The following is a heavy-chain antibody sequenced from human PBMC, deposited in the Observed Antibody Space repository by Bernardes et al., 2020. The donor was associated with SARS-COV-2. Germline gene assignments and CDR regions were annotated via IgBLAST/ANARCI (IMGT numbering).Heavy chain of an antibody. V-gene: IGHV1-18*01. CDR1: GYTFLRYG. CDR3: ARGASMQLLPTSDMDV. CDR2: ISVYNGNP. Sequence: SVTVSCKASGYTFLRYGIPWVRQAPGQGLEWMGWISVYNGNPNNAQKFQGRVIMTTDTSTSTAYLELRRLRSDDTAVYYCARGASMQLLPTSDMDVWGQGTTVTVSS. D-gene: IGHD1-1*01. J-gene: IGHJ6*02.